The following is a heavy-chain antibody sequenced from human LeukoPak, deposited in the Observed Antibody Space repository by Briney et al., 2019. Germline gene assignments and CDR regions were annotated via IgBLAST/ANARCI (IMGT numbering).Heavy chain of an antibody. Sequence: SETLSLTCTVSGGSISSSSDYWDWIRQPPGKGLEWIASMYYSGSTYYNPSLKSRVTISVDTSKNQFSLKVSSVTAADTAVYYCARVFDSGSQAYFYYMDVWGKGTTVTIFS. D-gene: IGHD3-10*01. CDR1: GGSISSSSDY. CDR2: MYYSGST. J-gene: IGHJ6*03. CDR3: ARVFDSGSQAYFYYMDV. V-gene: IGHV4-39*07.